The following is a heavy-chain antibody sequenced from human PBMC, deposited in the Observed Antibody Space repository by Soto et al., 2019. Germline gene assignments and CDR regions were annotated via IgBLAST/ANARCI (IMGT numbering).Heavy chain of an antibody. J-gene: IGHJ4*02. CDR3: TTDSVYGDYYFDY. V-gene: IGHV3-15*01. Sequence: EVRLVESGGGLVKPGGSLRLSCAASGFTFSNAWMSWVRQAPGKGLEWVGRIKSKTDGGTTDYAAPVKGRFTISRDDSKNTLYLQMNSLKTEDTAVYYCTTDSVYGDYYFDYWGQGTLVTVSS. CDR1: GFTFSNAW. CDR2: IKSKTDGGTT. D-gene: IGHD4-17*01.